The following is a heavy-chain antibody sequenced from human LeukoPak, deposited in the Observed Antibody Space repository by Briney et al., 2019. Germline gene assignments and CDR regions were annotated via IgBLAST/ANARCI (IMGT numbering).Heavy chain of an antibody. CDR1: GGSISSYY. V-gene: IGHV4-59*01. Sequence: PSETLSLTCTVSGGSISSYYWSWIRQPPGKGLEWIGYIYYSGSTNYNPSLKSRVTISVDTSKNQFSLKLSSVTAADTAVYYCARVHYDILTGTVGWFDPWGQGTLVTVSS. CDR2: IYYSGST. J-gene: IGHJ5*02. CDR3: ARVHYDILTGTVGWFDP. D-gene: IGHD3-9*01.